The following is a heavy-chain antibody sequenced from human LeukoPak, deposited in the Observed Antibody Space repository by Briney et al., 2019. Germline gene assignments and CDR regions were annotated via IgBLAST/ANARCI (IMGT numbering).Heavy chain of an antibody. CDR3: TTRCRATCSDGFCHPFAH. CDR2: FSGDVTAT. D-gene: IGHD5-24*01. Sequence: GGSLRLSCAASGFTFSRYAMSWVRQAPGKGLEWVSTFSGDVTATCYADSVKGRFTISRDNAKNTVYLQMNSLRAEDTAVYYCTTRCRATCSDGFCHPFAHWGQGTLVTVSS. CDR1: GFTFSRYA. V-gene: IGHV3-23*01. J-gene: IGHJ5*02.